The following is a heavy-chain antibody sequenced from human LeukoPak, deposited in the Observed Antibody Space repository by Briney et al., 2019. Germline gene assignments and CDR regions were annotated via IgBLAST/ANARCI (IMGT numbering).Heavy chain of an antibody. V-gene: IGHV4-59*01. CDR1: GGSINGYY. D-gene: IGHD4-17*01. J-gene: IGHJ5*02. CDR3: ARVFRGAVTSNWFDP. Sequence: SETLSLTCTVYGGSINGYYWTWIRQPPGKGLEWIGYISDSGNTNYSPSLKSRVTMSVDSSNPEFSLRLNSATAADTAVYYCARVFRGAVTSNWFDPWGQGTLVTVSS. CDR2: ISDSGNT.